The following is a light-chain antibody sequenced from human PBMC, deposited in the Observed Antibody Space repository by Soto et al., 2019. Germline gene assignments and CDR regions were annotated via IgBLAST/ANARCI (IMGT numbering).Light chain of an antibody. J-gene: IGLJ2*01. CDR1: SSDVGGYDY. V-gene: IGLV2-14*03. CDR3: NSYTSSTTLV. CDR2: DVS. Sequence: QSALTQPASVSGSPGQSITISCTGTSSDVGGYDYVSWYQQHPGKAPKLMIYDVSSRPSGVANRFSGSKSGSTASLTTSGLQGGDEAAYYCNSYTSSTTLVFGGGTQLTVL.